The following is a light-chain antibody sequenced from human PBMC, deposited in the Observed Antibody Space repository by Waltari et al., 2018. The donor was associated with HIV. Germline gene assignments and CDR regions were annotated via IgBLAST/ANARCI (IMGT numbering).Light chain of an antibody. CDR2: GAS. CDR1: QSVSSN. V-gene: IGKV3-15*01. Sequence: DIVMTQSPATLSVSPGERAPLSCRASQSVSSNLAWYQQKTGQAPRLLIYGASTRATGIPARFSGSGSGTEFTLTISSLQSEDFAVYYCQQYNKWPGTFGQGTKVEIK. CDR3: QQYNKWPGT. J-gene: IGKJ1*01.